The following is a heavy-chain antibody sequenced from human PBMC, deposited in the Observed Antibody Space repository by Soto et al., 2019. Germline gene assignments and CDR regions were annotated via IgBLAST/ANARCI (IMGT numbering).Heavy chain of an antibody. Sequence: QVQLVESGGGVVQPGRSLRLSCAASGFTFSSYGMHWVRQAPGKGLEWVAVISYDGSNKYYADSVKGRFTISRDNSKNTLYLQMNSLRAEDTAVYYCAKMGNDYGDFGLFDYWGQGTLVTVSS. CDR3: AKMGNDYGDFGLFDY. CDR2: ISYDGSNK. V-gene: IGHV3-30*18. D-gene: IGHD4-17*01. CDR1: GFTFSSYG. J-gene: IGHJ4*02.